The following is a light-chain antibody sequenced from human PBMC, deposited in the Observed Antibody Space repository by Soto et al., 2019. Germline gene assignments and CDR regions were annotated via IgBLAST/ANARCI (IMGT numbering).Light chain of an antibody. Sequence: DIQMTQSPSSLSASVRDRVTITCRASQSISSYLNWYQQKPGKAPKLLIYAASSLQSGVPSRFSGSGSGTDFNLTISSLQPEDFATYYCKQSYSTPSITFGQGTRLEIK. CDR1: QSISSY. J-gene: IGKJ5*01. CDR2: AAS. CDR3: KQSYSTPSIT. V-gene: IGKV1-39*01.